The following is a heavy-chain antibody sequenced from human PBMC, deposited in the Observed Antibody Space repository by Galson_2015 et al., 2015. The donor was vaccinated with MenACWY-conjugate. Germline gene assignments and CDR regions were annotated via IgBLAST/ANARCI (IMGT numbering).Heavy chain of an antibody. CDR2: IKSKAYGGTT. Sequence: SLRLSCAASGFTFGDYALSWFRRAPGKGLEWVGFIKSKAYGGTTEYAASVKGRFIISRDDSKSIGYLQMNSLKTEDTAMYYCTRFSESSSSYYFDYWGLGTLVTVSS. CDR1: GFTFGDYA. V-gene: IGHV3-49*03. CDR3: TRFSESSSSYYFDY. D-gene: IGHD6-6*01. J-gene: IGHJ4*02.